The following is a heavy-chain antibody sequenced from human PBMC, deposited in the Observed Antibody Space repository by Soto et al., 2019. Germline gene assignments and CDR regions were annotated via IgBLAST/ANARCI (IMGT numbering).Heavy chain of an antibody. Sequence: PGGSLRLSCAASGFNFNDHWMTWVRQAPGKGLEWVANIKKDGSGTYYVDSVKGRFTIPRDNANNSLFLQMNSLRADDTAVYYCARVANGVVAPAATYYFDYWGQGALVTVS. J-gene: IGHJ4*02. CDR1: GFNFNDHW. D-gene: IGHD2-2*01. CDR3: ARVANGVVAPAATYYFDY. V-gene: IGHV3-7*03. CDR2: IKKDGSGT.